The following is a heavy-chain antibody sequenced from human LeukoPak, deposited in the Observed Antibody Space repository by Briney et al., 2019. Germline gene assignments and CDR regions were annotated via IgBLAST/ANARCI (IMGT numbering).Heavy chain of an antibody. D-gene: IGHD6-6*01. CDR2: IYSDDSDT. J-gene: IGHJ4*02. CDR3: ARQRPGAFDY. V-gene: IGHV5-51*01. Sequence: GGSPKISFKGSGYRFSSYRIAWVRQMPGKGREWMGIIYSDDSDTRYSASFQGQVTISADKSISTAYLQWSSLKASNTAMYYCARQRPGAFDYWGQGTLVTVSS. CDR1: GYRFSSYR.